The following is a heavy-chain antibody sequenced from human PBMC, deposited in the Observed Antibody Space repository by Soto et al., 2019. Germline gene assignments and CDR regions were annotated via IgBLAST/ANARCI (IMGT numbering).Heavy chain of an antibody. D-gene: IGHD6-6*01. CDR2: IKQDGSEK. J-gene: IGHJ3*02. Sequence: EVQLVESGGGLVQPGGSLRLSCAASGFTFSSYWMSWVRQAPGKGLEWVANIKQDGSEKYYVDSVKGRFTISRDNAKNSLYLQMNSLRAEDTAVYYCARDGPQPMSPYSSSSTDQSNDAFDIWGQGTMVTVSS. V-gene: IGHV3-7*01. CDR3: ARDGPQPMSPYSSSSTDQSNDAFDI. CDR1: GFTFSSYW.